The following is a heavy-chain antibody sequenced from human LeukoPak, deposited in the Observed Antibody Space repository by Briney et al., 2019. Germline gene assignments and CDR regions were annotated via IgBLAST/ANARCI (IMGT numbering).Heavy chain of an antibody. CDR3: ARDEVVAAPNYFGMGV. Sequence: ASVKVSCKASGYTFTSYDVNWVRQATGQGLEWMGWMNPNSGNTGLAQKFQGRVTLTRDTSLSTAYMELSNLRFDDTAVYYCARDEVVAAPNYFGMGVWGQGTTVSVSS. J-gene: IGHJ6*02. V-gene: IGHV1-8*01. CDR1: GYTFTSYD. CDR2: MNPNSGNT. D-gene: IGHD2-15*01.